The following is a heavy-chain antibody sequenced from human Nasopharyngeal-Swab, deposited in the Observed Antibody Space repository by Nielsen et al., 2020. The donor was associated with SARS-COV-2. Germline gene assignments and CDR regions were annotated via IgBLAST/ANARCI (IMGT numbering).Heavy chain of an antibody. D-gene: IGHD5-12*01. Sequence: GGSLRLSCSASGLIFTNYAMNWVRQAPGRGLEWVSAISGADDSTKYADSVKGRFTISRDNSKNTLDLQMNSLRAEDTAMYYCAKDRDSGDDSGEYYHYYGMDVWGQGTSVTVS. CDR2: ISGADDST. J-gene: IGHJ6*02. V-gene: IGHV3-23*01. CDR1: GLIFTNYA. CDR3: AKDRDSGDDSGEYYHYYGMDV.